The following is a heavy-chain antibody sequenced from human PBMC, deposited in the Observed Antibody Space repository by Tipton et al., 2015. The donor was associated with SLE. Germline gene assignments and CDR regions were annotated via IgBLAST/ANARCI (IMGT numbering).Heavy chain of an antibody. CDR2: IYSGGSST. CDR1: GFTFSSYA. J-gene: IGHJ1*01. Sequence: SLRLSCAASGFTFSSYAMSWVRQAPGKGLEWVSVIYSGGSSTYYADSVKGRFTISRDNSKNTLYLQMNGLRAEDTAVYYCALDEYFQHWGQGTLVTVSS. D-gene: IGHD3-9*01. V-gene: IGHV3-23*03. CDR3: ALDEYFQH.